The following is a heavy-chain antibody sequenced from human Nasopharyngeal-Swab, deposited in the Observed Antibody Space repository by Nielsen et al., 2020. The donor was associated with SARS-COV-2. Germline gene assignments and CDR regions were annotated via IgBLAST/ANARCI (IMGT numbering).Heavy chain of an antibody. J-gene: IGHJ6*03. CDR2: T. D-gene: IGHD6-19*01. CDR3: ARRGRIPVYGTSDDFYYYLDV. V-gene: IGHV4-59*08. CDR1: GDSISSYY. Sequence: SETLSLTCTVSGDSISSYYWAWIRQPPGKGLEWIGSTNYNPSLTSRVTISVDTSKNQVSLRQTSVTAADTAIYYCARRGRIPVYGTSDDFYYYLDVWGKGTRVTVSS.